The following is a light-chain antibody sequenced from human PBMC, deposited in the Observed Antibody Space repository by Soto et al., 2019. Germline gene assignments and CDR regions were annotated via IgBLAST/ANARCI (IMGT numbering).Light chain of an antibody. J-gene: IGKJ4*01. V-gene: IGKV3-20*01. CDR3: QQFSSDPLT. Sequence: VLTQSPGTLPLSPGARATLSCRARQTVRNNYLAWYQQKPGQAPRLLIYYASSRATGIPDRFSGGGSETDFTLTISRLEPGDFAVYYCQQFSSDPLTFGRGTKVDIK. CDR2: YAS. CDR1: QTVRNNY.